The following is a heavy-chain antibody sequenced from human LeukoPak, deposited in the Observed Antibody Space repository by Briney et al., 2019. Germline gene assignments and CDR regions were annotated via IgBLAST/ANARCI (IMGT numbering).Heavy chain of an antibody. Sequence: SVKVSCKASGCTFSSYAISWVRQAPGQGLEWMGGIIPIFGTANYAQKFQGRVTITADESTSTAYMELSSLRSEDTAVYYCAKPIVGILRGNFDYWGQGTLVTVSS. CDR3: AKPIVGILRGNFDY. J-gene: IGHJ4*02. V-gene: IGHV1-69*13. CDR2: IIPIFGTA. D-gene: IGHD1-26*01. CDR1: GCTFSSYA.